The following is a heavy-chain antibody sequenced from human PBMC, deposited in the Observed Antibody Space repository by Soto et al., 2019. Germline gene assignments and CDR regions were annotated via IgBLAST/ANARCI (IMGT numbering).Heavy chain of an antibody. CDR3: ARGGHVVVVTAAFDY. CDR2: VNPSGGHT. D-gene: IGHD2-21*02. V-gene: IGHV1-46*01. J-gene: IGHJ4*02. CDR1: GDTFTDYY. Sequence: QVQLMQSGAEVKKPGASVKVSCKASGDTFTDYYIHWVRQAPGQGLEWMGTVNPSGGHTTYAQNFLGRVTMTSDTPPSTLYMELTSRRAEDTAVYYCARGGHVVVVTAAFDYWGQGTLVTVSS.